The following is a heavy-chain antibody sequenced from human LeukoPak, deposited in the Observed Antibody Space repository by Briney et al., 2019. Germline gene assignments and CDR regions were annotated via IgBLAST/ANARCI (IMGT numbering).Heavy chain of an antibody. J-gene: IGHJ4*02. CDR1: GFTVSSNY. Sequence: GGSLRLSCAASGFTVSSNYMSWVRQAPGKGLEWVSVIYSGGSTYYADSVKGRFTISRDNSKNTLYLQMNSLRAEDTAVYYCARGGWFGELLPQYFDYWGQGTLVTVSS. CDR3: ARGGWFGELLPQYFDY. V-gene: IGHV3-53*01. CDR2: IYSGGST. D-gene: IGHD3-10*01.